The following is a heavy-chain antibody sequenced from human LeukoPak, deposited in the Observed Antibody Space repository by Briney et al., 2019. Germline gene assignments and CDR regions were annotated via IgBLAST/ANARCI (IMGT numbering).Heavy chain of an antibody. V-gene: IGHV3-48*03. CDR2: ISSSGSTI. J-gene: IGHJ4*02. CDR3: AGLGYSNY. CDR1: GXXFXXYE. D-gene: IGHD6-13*01. Sequence: GXXFXXYEMNXVRQAPGKGLEWVSYISSSGSTIYYADSVKGRFTISRDNAKNSLYLQMNSLRAEDTAVYYCAGLGYSNYWGQGTLVTVSS.